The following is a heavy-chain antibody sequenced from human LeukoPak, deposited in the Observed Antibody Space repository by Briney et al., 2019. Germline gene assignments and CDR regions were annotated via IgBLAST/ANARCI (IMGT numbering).Heavy chain of an antibody. V-gene: IGHV3-53*01. CDR2: IYSGGST. CDR3: ARDQKLYGSGSYMYYYGMDV. Sequence: GGSLRLSCAASGFTFSSYGMHWVRQAPGKELEWVSVIYSGGSTYYADSVKGRFTISRDNSKNTLYLQMNSLRAEDTAVYYCARDQKLYGSGSYMYYYGMDVWGQGTTVTVSS. J-gene: IGHJ6*02. D-gene: IGHD3-10*01. CDR1: GFTFSSYG.